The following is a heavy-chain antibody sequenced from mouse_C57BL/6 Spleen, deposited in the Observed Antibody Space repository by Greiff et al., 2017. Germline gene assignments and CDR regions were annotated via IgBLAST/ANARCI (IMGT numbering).Heavy chain of an antibody. CDR2: IDPEDGET. D-gene: IGHD1-1*01. Sequence: VQLKQSGAELVKPGASVKLSCTASGFNIKDYYMHWVKQRTEQGLEWIGRIDPEDGETKYAPKFQGKATITADTSSNTAYLQLRSLTSEDTAVYYCSSPHYYGSSYYAMDYWGQGTSVTVSS. CDR3: SSPHYYGSSYYAMDY. V-gene: IGHV14-2*01. J-gene: IGHJ4*01. CDR1: GFNIKDYY.